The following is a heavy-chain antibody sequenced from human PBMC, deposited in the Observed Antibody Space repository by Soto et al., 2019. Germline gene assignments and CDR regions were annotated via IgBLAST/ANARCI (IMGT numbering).Heavy chain of an antibody. CDR1: GYSFTSYW. V-gene: IGHV5-51*01. CDR3: ARSTDIVLVPAAPHYGMDV. CDR2: IYPGDSDT. Sequence: PGESLKISCKGSGYSFTSYWIGWVRQMPGKGLEWMGIIYPGDSDTRYSPSFQGQVTISADKSISTAYLQWSSLKASDTAMYYCARSTDIVLVPAAPHYGMDVWGQGTTVTVSS. J-gene: IGHJ6*02. D-gene: IGHD2-2*01.